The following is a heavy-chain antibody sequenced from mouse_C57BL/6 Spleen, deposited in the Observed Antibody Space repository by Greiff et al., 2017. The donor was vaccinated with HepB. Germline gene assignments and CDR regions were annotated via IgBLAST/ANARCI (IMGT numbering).Heavy chain of an antibody. D-gene: IGHD1-1*01. J-gene: IGHJ1*03. Sequence: QVQLQQPGTELVKPGASVKLSCKASGYTFTSYWMHWVKQRPGQGLEWIGNINPSNGGTNYNEKFKSKATLTVDKSSSTAYMQLSSLTSEDSAVYYCARPLYYGSTYWYFDVWGTGTTVTVSS. CDR3: ARPLYYGSTYWYFDV. CDR2: INPSNGGT. V-gene: IGHV1-53*01. CDR1: GYTFTSYW.